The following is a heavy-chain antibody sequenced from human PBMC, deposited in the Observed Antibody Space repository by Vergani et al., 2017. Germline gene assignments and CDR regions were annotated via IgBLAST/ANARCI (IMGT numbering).Heavy chain of an antibody. Sequence: VQLLESGGGLAQPGGSLRLSCAASGFTFSSYAMHWVRQAPGKGLEWVAVISYDGSNKYYADSVKGRFTISRDNSKNTLYLQMNSLRAEDTAVYYCARSIWFGEAMWPGYWGQGTLVTVSS. J-gene: IGHJ4*02. V-gene: IGHV3-30-3*01. CDR1: GFTFSSYA. D-gene: IGHD3-10*01. CDR2: ISYDGSNK. CDR3: ARSIWFGEAMWPGY.